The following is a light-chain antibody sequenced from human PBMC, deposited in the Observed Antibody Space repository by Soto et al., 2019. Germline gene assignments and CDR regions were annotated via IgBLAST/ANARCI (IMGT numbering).Light chain of an antibody. Sequence: EIVMTQSPPTLSVSPGERATLSCRASQSVASTLAWYQQKPGQAPRLLIYGASTRATGIPARFSGSGSGTEFTLTISSLQSEDFAVYYCQQYNNWPPYTFGQGTKLQIK. V-gene: IGKV3-15*01. CDR3: QQYNNWPPYT. CDR1: QSVAST. J-gene: IGKJ2*01. CDR2: GAS.